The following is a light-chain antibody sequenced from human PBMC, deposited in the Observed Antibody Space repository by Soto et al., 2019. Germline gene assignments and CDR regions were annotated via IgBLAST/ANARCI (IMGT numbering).Light chain of an antibody. CDR2: GNS. J-gene: IGLJ2*01. CDR1: SSNIGAGDD. V-gene: IGLV1-40*01. Sequence: QSVLTQPPSASGAPGQRVTISCTGSSSNIGAGDDVHWYQHLPGTAPKLLIYGNSNRPSVVPDRFSGSKSGTSASPAITGLQVEDEDDYYCQSYDRGLSGSVVFGGGTQLTVL. CDR3: QSYDRGLSGSVV.